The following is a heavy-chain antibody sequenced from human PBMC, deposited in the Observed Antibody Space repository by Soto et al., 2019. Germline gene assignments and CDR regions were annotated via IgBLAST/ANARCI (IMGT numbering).Heavy chain of an antibody. D-gene: IGHD3-22*01. Sequence: QVTLKESGPVLVKPTETLTLTCTVSGFSLSNARMGVSWIRQPPGKALEWLAHLFSNDEKSYSTSLKSRLTLSKDTSKSQVVLTMTNMDPVDTATYYCARLGDYYDSSGYPFDIWGQGTMVTVSS. J-gene: IGHJ3*02. CDR2: LFSNDEK. CDR1: GFSLSNARMG. CDR3: ARLGDYYDSSGYPFDI. V-gene: IGHV2-26*01.